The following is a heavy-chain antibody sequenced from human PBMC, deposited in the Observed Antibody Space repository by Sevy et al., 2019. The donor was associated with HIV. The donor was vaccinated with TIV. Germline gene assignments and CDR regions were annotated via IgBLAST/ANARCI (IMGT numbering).Heavy chain of an antibody. D-gene: IGHD4-17*01. CDR1: GYIFSDYY. CDR2: INSDSGVT. V-gene: IGHV1-2*02. CDR3: ARLTTQPTSDLYGLDV. J-gene: IGHJ6*02. Sequence: ASVKVSCKASGYIFSDYYIYWVRQAPGQGLEWMAWINSDSGVTNYAQRFQGEVTVTRDTSLRTAYLELTNLKSNDTAIYYCARLTTQPTSDLYGLDVWGQGTTVTVSS.